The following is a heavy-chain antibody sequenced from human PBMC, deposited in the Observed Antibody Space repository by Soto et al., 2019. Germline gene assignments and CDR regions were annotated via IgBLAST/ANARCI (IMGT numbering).Heavy chain of an antibody. Sequence: QVQLQESGPGLVKPSQTLSLTCTVSGGSISSGNYYWSWIRQPPGKGLEWIGFISYSGTTHYSASLRSRVYISVDTSKNQFSRDLRSVTAADTAVYYCATMGTPVTGLYYFDYWGQGTLVTVSS. CDR2: ISYSGTT. J-gene: IGHJ4*02. CDR1: GGSISSGNYY. V-gene: IGHV4-30-4*01. D-gene: IGHD4-17*01. CDR3: ATMGTPVTGLYYFDY.